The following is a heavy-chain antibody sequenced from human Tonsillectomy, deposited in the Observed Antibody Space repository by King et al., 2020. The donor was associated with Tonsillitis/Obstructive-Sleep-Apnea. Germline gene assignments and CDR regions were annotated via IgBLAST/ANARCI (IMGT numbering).Heavy chain of an antibody. D-gene: IGHD3-9*01. V-gene: IGHV5-10-1*01. Sequence: QLVQSGAEVKKPGESLRISCKGSGYSFTSYWIDWVRQMPGKGLERMGTIDPSESYTNYSPSFQGHVTISADKSITTAYLQWSSLKASDTAMYYCARRYFDGHYYYYMDVWGKGTTVTVSS. CDR2: IDPSESYT. CDR3: ARRYFDGHYYYYMDV. CDR1: GYSFTSYW. J-gene: IGHJ6*03.